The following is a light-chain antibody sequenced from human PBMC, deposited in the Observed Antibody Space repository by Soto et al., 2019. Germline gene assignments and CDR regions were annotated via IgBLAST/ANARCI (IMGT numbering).Light chain of an antibody. CDR2: DAS. V-gene: IGKV3-11*01. Sequence: EIVLTQSPATLPLSPGERATLSCRASQSVSSYLAWYKQKPGQAPRLLIYDASNRATGIPARFSGRGSGTDFTLTISSLEPEDFAVYYCQQRTNWPALTFGGGTKVEIK. CDR1: QSVSSY. CDR3: QQRTNWPALT. J-gene: IGKJ4*01.